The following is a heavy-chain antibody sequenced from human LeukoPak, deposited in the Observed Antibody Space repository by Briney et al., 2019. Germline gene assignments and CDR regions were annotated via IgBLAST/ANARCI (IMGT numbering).Heavy chain of an antibody. J-gene: IGHJ4*02. V-gene: IGHV3-48*01. D-gene: IGHD5-12*01. CDR2: ITSSSSTM. Sequence: GGSLRLSCAASGFTFSTYSMNWVRQAPGKGLEWVSYITSSSSTMFYADSVKGRFTISRDNAENSMYLQMNSLRAEDTAVYYCARAIVATSNDYWGQGTLVTVSS. CDR1: GFTFSTYS. CDR3: ARAIVATSNDY.